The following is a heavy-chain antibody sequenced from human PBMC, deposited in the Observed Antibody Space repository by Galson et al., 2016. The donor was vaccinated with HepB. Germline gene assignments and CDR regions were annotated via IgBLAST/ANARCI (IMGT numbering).Heavy chain of an antibody. J-gene: IGHJ6*03. CDR2: ISADGTT. CDR3: ARLSKAGRGNRNDYYYFRDV. Sequence: SETLSLTCTVSYGSVSSSGYYWGWIRQPPEKGLEWIASISADGTTYSNPSLKSRVTISVDTSTHQFSLTLSSVTAADSAVFYCARLSKAGRGNRNDYYYFRDVWGKGTMVTVSS. V-gene: IGHV4-39*01. D-gene: IGHD1-26*01. CDR1: YGSVSSSGYY.